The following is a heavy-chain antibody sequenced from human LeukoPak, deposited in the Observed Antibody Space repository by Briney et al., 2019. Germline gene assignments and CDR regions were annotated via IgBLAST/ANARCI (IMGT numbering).Heavy chain of an antibody. V-gene: IGHV1-2*02. Sequence: ASVKVSCKASGYSFTDYFIHWVRQAPEQGLEWMGWIKPNSGGTHYVQMFQGRVTMTRDTSISTVYMDLSNLKYDDTAVYYCARVHGGRELDAFDFWGQGTMLTVSS. J-gene: IGHJ3*01. D-gene: IGHD1-7*01. CDR2: IKPNSGGT. CDR3: ARVHGGRELDAFDF. CDR1: GYSFTDYF.